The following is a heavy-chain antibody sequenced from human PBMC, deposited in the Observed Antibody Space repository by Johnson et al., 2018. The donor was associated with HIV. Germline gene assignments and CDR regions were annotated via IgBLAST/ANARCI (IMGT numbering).Heavy chain of an antibody. J-gene: IGHJ3*02. Sequence: VQLVESGGGLVQPGGSLSLSCAASGFTFSSYWMSWVRQAPGKGLEWVANIKQDGSENYYVDSVKGRFTISRDNAKNSLYLQMNSLRAEDTAVYYCARRYSGSYGAFDIWGQGTMVTVSS. V-gene: IGHV3-7*05. D-gene: IGHD1-26*01. CDR1: GFTFSSYW. CDR2: IKQDGSEN. CDR3: ARRYSGSYGAFDI.